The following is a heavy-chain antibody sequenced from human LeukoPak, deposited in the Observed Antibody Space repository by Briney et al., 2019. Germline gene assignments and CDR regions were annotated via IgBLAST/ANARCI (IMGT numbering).Heavy chain of an antibody. Sequence: GGSLRLSCAASGFTFSSYAMSWVRQAPGKGLEWVSAISGSGGSTYYADSVKGRFTISRDNSKNTLYLQMNSLRAEDTAVYYWAKELLWFGESILPLDYWGQGTLVTVSS. CDR2: ISGSGGST. V-gene: IGHV3-23*01. J-gene: IGHJ4*02. CDR3: AKELLWFGESILPLDY. D-gene: IGHD3-10*01. CDR1: GFTFSSYA.